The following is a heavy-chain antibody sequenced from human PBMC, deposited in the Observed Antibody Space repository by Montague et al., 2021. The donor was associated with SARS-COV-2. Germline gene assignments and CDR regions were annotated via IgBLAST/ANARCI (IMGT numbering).Heavy chain of an antibody. CDR2: ISGSGGST. J-gene: IGHJ2*01. CDR3: AKGSGGTIFGVVITYWYFDL. D-gene: IGHD3-3*01. Sequence: SLRLSCAASGFTFSSYAMSWVRQAPGKGLEWVSAISGSGGSTYYADSVKGRFTIPRDNSKNTLYLQMNSLRAEDTAVYYCAKGSGGTIFGVVITYWYFDLWGRGTLVTVSS. CDR1: GFTFSSYA. V-gene: IGHV3-23*01.